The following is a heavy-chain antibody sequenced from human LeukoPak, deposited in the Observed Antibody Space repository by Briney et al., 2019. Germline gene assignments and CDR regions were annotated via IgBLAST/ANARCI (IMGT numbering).Heavy chain of an antibody. CDR3: ARRPWGYYYDSSGYYAFDY. CDR1: GGSISSGGYS. CDR2: IYHSGST. D-gene: IGHD3-22*01. J-gene: IGHJ4*02. V-gene: IGHV4-30-2*01. Sequence: PSQTLSLTCAVSGGSISSGGYSWSWIRQPPGKGLEWIGYIYHSGSTYYNPSLKSRVTISVDTSKNQFSLSLSSVTAADTAVYYCARRPWGYYYDSSGYYAFDYWGQGTLVTVSS.